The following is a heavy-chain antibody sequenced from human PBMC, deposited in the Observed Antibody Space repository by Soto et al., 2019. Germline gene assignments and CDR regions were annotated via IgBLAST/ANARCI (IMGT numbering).Heavy chain of an antibody. CDR1: GGSISSSSYY. J-gene: IGHJ4*02. CDR2: IYYSGST. Sequence: QLQLQESGPGLVKPSETLSLTCTVSGGSISSSSYYWGWIRQPPGKGLEWIGSIYYSGSTYYNPSLKSRVTISVDTSKNQFSLKLSSVTAADTAVYYCARHGELSGDYFDYWGQGTLVTVSS. V-gene: IGHV4-39*01. CDR3: ARHGELSGDYFDY. D-gene: IGHD2-21*01.